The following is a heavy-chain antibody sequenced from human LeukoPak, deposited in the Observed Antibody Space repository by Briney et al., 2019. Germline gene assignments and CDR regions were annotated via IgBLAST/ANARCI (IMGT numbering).Heavy chain of an antibody. D-gene: IGHD4-17*01. CDR2: ISYDGSNK. CDR3: ARPPRGRSPTTVTTREDAFDI. V-gene: IGHV3-30*03. J-gene: IGHJ3*02. Sequence: QSGGSLRLSCAASGFTFSSYGMHWVRQAPGKGLEWVAVISYDGSNKYYADSVKGRFTISRDNSKNTLYLQMNSLRAEDTAVYYCARPPRGRSPTTVTTREDAFDIWGQGTMVTVSS. CDR1: GFTFSSYG.